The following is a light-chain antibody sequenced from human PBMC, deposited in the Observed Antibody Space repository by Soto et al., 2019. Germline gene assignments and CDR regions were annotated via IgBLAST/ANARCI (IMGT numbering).Light chain of an antibody. J-gene: IGKJ1*01. CDR2: AAS. CDR1: QSISTY. CDR3: QQTYSTPPT. V-gene: IGKV1-39*01. Sequence: DIQMTQSPSSLSASVGDRVTITCRASQSISTYLNWYQQKAGLAPKLLIYAASSLQSGVPSRFSGSGSGPDFTLTISSLQPEDFATYYCQQTYSTPPTFGHGTKVDIK.